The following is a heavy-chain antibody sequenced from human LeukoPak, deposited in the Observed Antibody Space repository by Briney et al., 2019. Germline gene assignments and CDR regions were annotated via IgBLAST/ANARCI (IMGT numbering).Heavy chain of an antibody. Sequence: GGSLRLSCTASGFTFGDYAMSWFRQAPGKGLEWVGFIRSKAYGGTTEYAASVKGRFTISRDDSKSIAYLQMNSLKTEDTAVYYCTRVDTVVISLIYDYWGKGTLVTVSS. CDR2: IRSKAYGGTT. CDR3: TRVDTVVISLIYDY. J-gene: IGHJ4*02. CDR1: GFTFGDYA. V-gene: IGHV3-49*03. D-gene: IGHD4-23*01.